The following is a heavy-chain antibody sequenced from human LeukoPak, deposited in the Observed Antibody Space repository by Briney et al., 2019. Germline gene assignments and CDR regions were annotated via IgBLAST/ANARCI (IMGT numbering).Heavy chain of an antibody. CDR3: ARVGDYGDYGPFDY. CDR2: ISGDSGYI. CDR1: GFTFGSYS. V-gene: IGHV3-21*01. Sequence: PGGSLRLSCAASGFTFGSYSINWVRRAPGRGLEWVSSISGDSGYIYYAHSVKGRFTVSRDNAKNSLYLQMNSLRAEDTAVYYCARVGDYGDYGPFDYWGQGTLVTVSS. J-gene: IGHJ4*02. D-gene: IGHD4-17*01.